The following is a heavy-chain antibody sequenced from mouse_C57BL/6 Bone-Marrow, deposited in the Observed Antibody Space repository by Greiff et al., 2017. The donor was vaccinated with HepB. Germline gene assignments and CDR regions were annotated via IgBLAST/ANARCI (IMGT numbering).Heavy chain of an antibody. V-gene: IGHV14-1*01. Sequence: VQLKQSGAELVRPGASVKLSCTASGFNIKDYYMHWVKQRPEQGLEWIGRIDPEDGDTEYAPKFQGKATMTADTSSNTAYLQLSSLTSEDTAVYYCTTAQATAWFAYWGQGTLVTVSA. CDR1: GFNIKDYY. J-gene: IGHJ3*01. D-gene: IGHD3-2*02. CDR3: TTAQATAWFAY. CDR2: IDPEDGDT.